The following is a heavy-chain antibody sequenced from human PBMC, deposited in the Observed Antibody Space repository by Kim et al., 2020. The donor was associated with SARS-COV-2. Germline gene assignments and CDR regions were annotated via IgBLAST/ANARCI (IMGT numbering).Heavy chain of an antibody. CDR1: GGSISSGDYY. Sequence: SETLSLTCTVSGGSISSGDYYWSWIRQPPGKGLEWIGYIYYSGSTYYNPSLKSRVTISVDTSKNQFSLKLSSVTAADTAVYYCARDCSSTSCYHYYGMDVWGQGTTVTVSS. CDR2: IYYSGST. V-gene: IGHV4-30-4*01. D-gene: IGHD2-2*01. CDR3: ARDCSSTSCYHYYGMDV. J-gene: IGHJ6*02.